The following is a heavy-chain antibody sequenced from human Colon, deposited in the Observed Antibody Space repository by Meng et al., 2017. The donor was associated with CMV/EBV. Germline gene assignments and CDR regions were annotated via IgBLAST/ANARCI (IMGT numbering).Heavy chain of an antibody. V-gene: IGHV3-74*01. Sequence: GESLKISCAASGFTFRNYWMHWVRQVPGKGLEWVSRSNTDGSSTTYADSVKGRFTISRDNAKNTLFLQMSSLTDGDTAVYYCARDIPSSGAYEFDCWGQGTLVTVSS. J-gene: IGHJ4*02. D-gene: IGHD1-26*01. CDR3: ARDIPSSGAYEFDC. CDR1: GFTFRNYW. CDR2: SNTDGSST.